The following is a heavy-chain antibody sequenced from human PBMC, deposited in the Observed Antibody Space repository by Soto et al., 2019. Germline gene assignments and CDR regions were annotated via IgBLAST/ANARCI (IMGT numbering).Heavy chain of an antibody. V-gene: IGHV4-59*01. CDR2: IYYSGST. D-gene: IGHD3-22*01. CDR3: ARVYYYDSSGYYYLNWFDT. Sequence: SETLSLTCTVSGGSISSYYWSWIRQPPGKGLEWIGYIYYSGSTNYNPSLKSRVTISVDTSKNQFSLKLSSVTAADTAVYYCARVYYYDSSGYYYLNWFDTWGQGTLVTVSS. J-gene: IGHJ5*02. CDR1: GGSISSYY.